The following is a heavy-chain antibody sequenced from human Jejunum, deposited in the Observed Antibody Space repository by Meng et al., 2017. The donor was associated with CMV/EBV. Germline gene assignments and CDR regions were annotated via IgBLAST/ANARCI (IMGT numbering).Heavy chain of an antibody. CDR2: FVNYVDT. D-gene: IGHD2-15*01. V-gene: IGHV1-18*01. CDR1: GYTFGSYG. CDR3: ASGTPGRSYCDY. J-gene: IGHJ4*02. Sequence: QGQLVQLGAEVKKPGASVRVSCKASGYTFGSYGICWVRQAPGQGLEWMGWFVNYVDTYPAPKFQGRVTMTTDTHTNTAFMELRSLTSDDTAVYYCASGTPGRSYCDYWGQGTLVTVSS.